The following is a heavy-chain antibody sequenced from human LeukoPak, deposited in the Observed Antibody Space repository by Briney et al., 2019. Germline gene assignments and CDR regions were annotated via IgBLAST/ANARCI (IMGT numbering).Heavy chain of an antibody. CDR1: GGSISSGGYY. D-gene: IGHD2-2*01. CDR3: ARFSRLLVPAAIDY. CDR2: IYHSGST. Sequence: SQTLSLTCTVSGGSISSGGYYWSWIRQPPGKGLEWIGYIYHSGSTYYNPSLKSRVTISVDRSKNQFSLKLSSVTAADTAVYYCARFSRLLVPAAIDYWGQGTLVTVSS. J-gene: IGHJ4*02. V-gene: IGHV4-30-2*01.